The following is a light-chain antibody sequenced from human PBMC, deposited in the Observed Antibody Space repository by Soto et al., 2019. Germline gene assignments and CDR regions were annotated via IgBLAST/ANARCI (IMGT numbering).Light chain of an antibody. CDR2: DAS. CDR3: QQYGVSPT. J-gene: IGKJ4*01. CDR1: ESVDRY. Sequence: VLTQSPDILSLSPGQTATLSCRASESVDRYVAWYQQKVGQAPRLLIYDASGRAAGIPDRFSGSGSGTDFTLSISRLEPEDFAVYYCQQYGVSPTFGGGTKVEIK. V-gene: IGKV3-20*01.